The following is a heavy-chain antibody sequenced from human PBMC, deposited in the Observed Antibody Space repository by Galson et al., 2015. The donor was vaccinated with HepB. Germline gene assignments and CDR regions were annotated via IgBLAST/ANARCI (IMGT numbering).Heavy chain of an antibody. D-gene: IGHD6-19*01. CDR1: GFTFSSYA. V-gene: IGHV3-30*04. J-gene: IGHJ6*02. Sequence: SLRLSCAASGFTFSSYAMHWVRQAPGKGLEWVAVISYDGSNKYYADSVKGRFTISRDNSKNTLYLQMNSLRAEDTAVYYCARAVAGPNYYYYGMDVWGQGTTVTVSS. CDR2: ISYDGSNK. CDR3: ARAVAGPNYYYYGMDV.